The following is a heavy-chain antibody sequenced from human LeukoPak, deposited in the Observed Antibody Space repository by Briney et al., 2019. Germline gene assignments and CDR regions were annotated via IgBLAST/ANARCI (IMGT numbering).Heavy chain of an antibody. CDR2: INPNSGGT. V-gene: IGHV1-2*02. D-gene: IGHD3-22*01. Sequence: ASVKVSCKASGYTFTGYYMHWVRQAPVQGLEWMGWINPNSGGTNYAQKFQGRVTMTRDTSISTAYMELSRLRSDDTAVYYCARGTYYYDSSGLPLLDYWGQGTLVTVSS. CDR3: ARGTYYYDSSGLPLLDY. CDR1: GYTFTGYY. J-gene: IGHJ4*02.